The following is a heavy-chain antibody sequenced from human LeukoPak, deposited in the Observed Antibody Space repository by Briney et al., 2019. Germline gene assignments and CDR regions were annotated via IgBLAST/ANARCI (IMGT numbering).Heavy chain of an antibody. CDR3: ARVLLERGAR. J-gene: IGHJ4*02. Sequence: GGSLRLSCAASGFSLSGYWMHWVRQVPGKGLVWVSRINSDESSTSYADSVKGRFIISRDNAKNTLYLQMNSLRAEDTAVYYCARVLLERGARWGQGTLVTVSS. CDR2: INSDESST. CDR1: GFSLSGYW. D-gene: IGHD1-1*01. V-gene: IGHV3-74*01.